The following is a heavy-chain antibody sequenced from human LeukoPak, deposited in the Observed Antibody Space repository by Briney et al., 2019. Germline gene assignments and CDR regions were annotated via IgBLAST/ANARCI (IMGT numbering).Heavy chain of an antibody. V-gene: IGHV3-7*02. D-gene: IGHD1-26*01. CDR2: LKQDGSEK. J-gene: IGHJ4*02. CDR1: GFTFSTYW. CDR3: ATGGNSLAY. Sequence: GGSLRLSCAASGFTFSTYWMSWVRQAPGKGREWGAHLKQDGSEKYYVDSVKGRYTISRDNAKKSLSLQMNSLRAEDTAVYYCATGGNSLAYWGQGTLVTVSS.